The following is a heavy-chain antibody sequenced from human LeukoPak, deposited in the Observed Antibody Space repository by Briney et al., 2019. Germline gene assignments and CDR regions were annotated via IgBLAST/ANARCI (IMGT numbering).Heavy chain of an antibody. CDR3: AKRINYSSSWYYFEY. CDR1: GFTFSTYA. D-gene: IGHD6-13*01. J-gene: IGHJ4*02. V-gene: IGHV3-23*01. CDR2: ISGSGATA. Sequence: GGSLRLSCAASGFTFSTYAMSWVRQAPGKGPEWVSTISGSGATAYYADSVKGRFTISRDNSKNTLYLQMNSLRAEDTAVYYCAKRINYSSSWYYFEYWGQGTLVTVSS.